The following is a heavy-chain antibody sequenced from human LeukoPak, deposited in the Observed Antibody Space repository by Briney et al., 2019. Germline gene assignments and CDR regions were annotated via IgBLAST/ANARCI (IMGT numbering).Heavy chain of an antibody. D-gene: IGHD3-10*01. Sequence: SETLSLTCTVSGGSISSSYWSWIRQPAGRGLEWIGRIYTSGSTNYNPSLKSRVTISVDTSKNQFSLKLSSVTAADTAVYYCARGPLHLRGLFDPWGQGTLVTVSS. CDR2: IYTSGST. CDR1: GGSISSSY. V-gene: IGHV4-4*07. CDR3: ARGPLHLRGLFDP. J-gene: IGHJ5*02.